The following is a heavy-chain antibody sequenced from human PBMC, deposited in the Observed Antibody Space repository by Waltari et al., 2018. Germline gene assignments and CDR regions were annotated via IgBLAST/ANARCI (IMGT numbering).Heavy chain of an antibody. V-gene: IGHV1-3*01. CDR3: ARGLCGGDCFGAFDI. Sequence: VQLVQSGAEVKKPGASVKVSCKASGYTFTSYAMHWVRQAPGQRLEWMGWINAGNGNTKYSQKFQGRVTITRDTSASTAYMELSSLRSEDTAVYYCARGLCGGDCFGAFDIWGQGTMVTVSS. CDR2: INAGNGNT. CDR1: GYTFTSYA. J-gene: IGHJ3*02. D-gene: IGHD2-21*01.